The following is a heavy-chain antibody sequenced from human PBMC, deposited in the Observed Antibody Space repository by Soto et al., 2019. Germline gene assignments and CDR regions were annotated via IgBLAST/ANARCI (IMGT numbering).Heavy chain of an antibody. V-gene: IGHV3-23*01. CDR3: AKDLGPPNYSSSWYYFDY. D-gene: IGHD6-13*01. Sequence: PGGSLRLSCAASGFTFSSYAMSWVRQAPGKGLEWVSAISGSGGSTYYADSVKGRFTISRDNSKNTLYLQMNSLRAEDTAVYYCAKDLGPPNYSSSWYYFDYWGQGTLVTVSS. CDR2: ISGSGGST. J-gene: IGHJ4*02. CDR1: GFTFSSYA.